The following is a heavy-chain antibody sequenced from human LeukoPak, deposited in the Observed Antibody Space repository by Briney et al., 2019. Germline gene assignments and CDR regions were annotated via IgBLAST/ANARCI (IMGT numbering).Heavy chain of an antibody. Sequence: SETLSLTCAVYGGSLNGHYWSWIRQPPGKGLEWIGESGDSGGTKFNPSLKSRVTISADTSKNQFSLKLSSVTAADTAVYYCARDTLWFGELSGGNTGHYWGQGTLVTVSS. V-gene: IGHV4-34*01. CDR3: ARDTLWFGELSGGNTGHY. J-gene: IGHJ4*02. CDR1: GGSLNGHY. D-gene: IGHD3-10*01. CDR2: SGDSGGT.